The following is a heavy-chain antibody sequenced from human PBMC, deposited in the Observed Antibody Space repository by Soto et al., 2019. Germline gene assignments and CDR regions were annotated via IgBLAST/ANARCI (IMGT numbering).Heavy chain of an antibody. D-gene: IGHD3-16*01. CDR1: GDPISSGAYY. CDR3: ARGGGAAEDEPRWFDT. CDR2: IYYSGST. Sequence: GPYKPSETLSLTRTVSGDPISSGAYYWSWIRQHPGKGLEWIGYIYYSGSTYYNPSLKSRVTMSVDRAKNQFSLNLNSVTAADTALYFCARGGGAAEDEPRWFDTWGQGARVTVSS. J-gene: IGHJ5*02. V-gene: IGHV4-30-4*08.